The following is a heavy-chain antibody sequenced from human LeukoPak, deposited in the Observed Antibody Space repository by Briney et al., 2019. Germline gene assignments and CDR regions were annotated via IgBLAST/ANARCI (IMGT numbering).Heavy chain of an antibody. CDR3: AKDIERYCSSTSCYTANWFDP. V-gene: IGHV4-59*01. D-gene: IGHD2-2*02. J-gene: IGHJ5*02. Sequence: SETLSLTCTVSGGSISSYYWSWIRQPPGKGLEWIGYIYYSGSTNYNPSLKSRVTISVDTSKNQFSLKLSSVTAADTAVYYCAKDIERYCSSTSCYTANWFDPWGQGTLVTVSS. CDR2: IYYSGST. CDR1: GGSISSYY.